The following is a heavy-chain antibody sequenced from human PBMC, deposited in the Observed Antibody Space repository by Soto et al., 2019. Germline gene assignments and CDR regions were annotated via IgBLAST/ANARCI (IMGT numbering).Heavy chain of an antibody. V-gene: IGHV3-13*01. CDR3: AKSQEIGTHFFDS. J-gene: IGHJ4*02. CDR2: IGTAGDT. D-gene: IGHD6-13*01. CDR1: GFTFSGFD. Sequence: GGSLRLSCEASGFTFSGFDMHWVRQPTGKGLEWVSSIGTAGDTYYAVSVKGRFTISRDNAKSSLSLQMNSLRAGDMAVYFCAKSQEIGTHFFDSWGQGTQVTVSS.